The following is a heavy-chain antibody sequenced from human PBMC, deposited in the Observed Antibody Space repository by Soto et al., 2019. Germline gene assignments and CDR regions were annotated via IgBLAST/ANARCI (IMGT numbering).Heavy chain of an antibody. J-gene: IGHJ4*02. Sequence: QVQLVQSGAEVKKPGSSVKVSCKASGGTFSSYAISWVRQAPGQGLEWMGGIIAILGTANYAQKVQGRVTITADEATSTAYMELSSLRSEDTAVYSWARGTYSRSWQIIGYWGQGTLVTVSS. D-gene: IGHD6-13*01. CDR2: IIAILGTA. CDR1: GGTFSSYA. V-gene: IGHV1-69*01. CDR3: ARGTYSRSWQIIGY.